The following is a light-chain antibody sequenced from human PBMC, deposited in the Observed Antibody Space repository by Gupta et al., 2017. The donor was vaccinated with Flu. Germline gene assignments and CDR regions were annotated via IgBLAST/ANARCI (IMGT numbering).Light chain of an antibody. Sequence: QSVLTQPPSVSAAPGQKVTISCSGSSSNIGTNHVSWYQVLPGTAPKLLIYDNDKRPSGIPDRFSGSKSGTSATLDITGLQTGDEADYYCGTWDNSLSVVVFGGGTKVAV. J-gene: IGLJ2*01. V-gene: IGLV1-51*01. CDR1: SSNIGTNH. CDR2: DND. CDR3: GTWDNSLSVVV.